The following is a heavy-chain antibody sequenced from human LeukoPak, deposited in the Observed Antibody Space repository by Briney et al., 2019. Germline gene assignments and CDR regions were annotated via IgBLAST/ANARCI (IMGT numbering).Heavy chain of an antibody. D-gene: IGHD3-22*01. Sequence: PGGSLRLSCAASGFTFSNYAMSWVRQAPGKGLEWVSFISGNNGYTFYADSVKGRFTISRDNSKNTLFLQMNSLRDEDTATYYCAKGNNYYDSSGHYDHWGQGALVTVSS. CDR2: ISGNNGYT. CDR3: AKGNNYYDSSGHYDH. CDR1: GFTFSNYA. J-gene: IGHJ4*02. V-gene: IGHV3-23*01.